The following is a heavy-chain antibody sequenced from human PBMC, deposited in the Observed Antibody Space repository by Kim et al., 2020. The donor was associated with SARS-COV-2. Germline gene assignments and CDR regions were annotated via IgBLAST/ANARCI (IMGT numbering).Heavy chain of an antibody. V-gene: IGHV3-66*01. Sequence: GGSLRLSCAASGLTFSNNYMSWVRQAPGKGLEWVSLIYNNGVSTTYADSVKGRFTISRDNSKNTLYLQMNSLRVEDTALDYFAKERDHGSGAYYNDSW. CDR2: IYNNGVST. J-gene: IGHJ5*01. CDR3: AKERDHGSGAYYNDS. D-gene: IGHD3-10*01. CDR1: GLTFSNNY.